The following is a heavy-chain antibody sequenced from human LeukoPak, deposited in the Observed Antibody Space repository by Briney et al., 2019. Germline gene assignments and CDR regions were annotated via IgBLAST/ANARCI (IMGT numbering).Heavy chain of an antibody. Sequence: GGSLRLSCAASGFTFSSYEMNWVRQAPGKGLEWVAVISYDGSNKYYADSVKGRFTISRDNAKNSLYLQMNSLRAEDTAVYYCARADWDTAMIDYWGQGTLVTVSS. CDR2: ISYDGSNK. D-gene: IGHD5-18*01. J-gene: IGHJ4*02. V-gene: IGHV3-30*04. CDR3: ARADWDTAMIDY. CDR1: GFTFSSYE.